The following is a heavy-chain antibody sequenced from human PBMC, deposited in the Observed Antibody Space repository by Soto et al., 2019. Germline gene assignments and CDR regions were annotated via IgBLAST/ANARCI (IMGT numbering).Heavy chain of an antibody. D-gene: IGHD5-18*01. CDR2: IYNSGTT. V-gene: IGHV4-31*03. CDR3: VIGSGYSYQNYFHL. J-gene: IGHJ1*01. Sequence: LSLTCTVPGGSINTGGYYWTWIRQHAGKGLEWFGNIYNSGTTYYNPSLEGRVSISLDTSKNQFSLKVTSVTDADSAVYYCVIGSGYSYQNYFHLWCPGIRVTVS. CDR1: GGSINTGGYY.